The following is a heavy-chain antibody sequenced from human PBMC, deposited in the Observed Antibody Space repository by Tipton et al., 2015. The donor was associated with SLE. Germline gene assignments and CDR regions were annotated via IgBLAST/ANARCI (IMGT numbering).Heavy chain of an antibody. CDR1: GDSISSHY. CDR2: MYYSGSA. D-gene: IGHD3-3*01. J-gene: IGHJ4*02. V-gene: IGHV4-59*03. CDR3: VGQTIFGSLRALDY. Sequence: TLSLTCTVSGDSISSHYWSWVRQPPGKGLEWIGYMYYSGSANYNPSLKSRVTISVDTSKKQFSLKLSSVTAADTAVYYCVGQTIFGSLRALDYWGLGTLVTVSS.